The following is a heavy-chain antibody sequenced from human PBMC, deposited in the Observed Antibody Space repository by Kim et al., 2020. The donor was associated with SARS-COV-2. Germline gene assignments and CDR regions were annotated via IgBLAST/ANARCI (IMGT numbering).Heavy chain of an antibody. CDR2: IYSGGST. CDR1: GFTVSSNY. CDR3: ARAKAPITMVRGVIITGYFDY. Sequence: GGSLRLSCAASGFTVSSNYMSWVRQAPGKGLEWVSVIYSGGSTYYAESVKGRFTISRDNSKNTLYLQMNSLRAEDKAVYYCARAKAPITMVRGVIITGYFDYWGQGTLVTVSS. D-gene: IGHD3-10*01. J-gene: IGHJ4*02. V-gene: IGHV3-53*01.